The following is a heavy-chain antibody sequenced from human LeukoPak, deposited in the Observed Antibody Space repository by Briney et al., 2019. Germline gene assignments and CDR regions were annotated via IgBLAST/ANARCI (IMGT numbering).Heavy chain of an antibody. CDR2: INHSGST. Sequence: SETLSLTCAVYGGSFSGYYWSWIRQPPGKGLEWIGEINHSGSTNYNPSLKSRVTISVDTSKNQFSLKLSSVTAADTAVYYCARGPVFYYGSGSYYKSPRFDYWGQGTLVTVSP. D-gene: IGHD3-10*01. V-gene: IGHV4-34*01. CDR1: GGSFSGYY. CDR3: ARGPVFYYGSGSYYKSPRFDY. J-gene: IGHJ4*02.